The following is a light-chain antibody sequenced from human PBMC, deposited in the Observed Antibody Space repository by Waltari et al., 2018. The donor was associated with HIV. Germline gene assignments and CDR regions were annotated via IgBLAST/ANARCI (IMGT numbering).Light chain of an antibody. CDR3: SSYTTSSSTLP. V-gene: IGLV2-14*01. J-gene: IGLJ2*01. CDR1: SSDVGGYNY. Sequence: QSALTQPASVSGSPGQSITISCTGTSSDVGGYNYVSWYQQHPGKAPKLMIYEVSNRPSGVSNHFSGSKSGNTASLTISGLQAEDEADYYCSSYTTSSSTLPFGGGTKLTVL. CDR2: EVS.